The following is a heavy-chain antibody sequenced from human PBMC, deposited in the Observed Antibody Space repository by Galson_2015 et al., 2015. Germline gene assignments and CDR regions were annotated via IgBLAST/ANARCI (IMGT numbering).Heavy chain of an antibody. CDR3: ARDRVGSSW. V-gene: IGHV3-53*01. J-gene: IGHJ4*02. CDR1: GFTVSSNY. D-gene: IGHD6-13*01. Sequence: SLRLSCAASGFTVSSNYLSWVRQAPGTGQEWVSVIYSGGSKYSADSVKGRFTISRDNSKNTLYLQMNSLRAEDTAVYYCARDRVGSSWWGQGTLVTVSS. CDR2: IYSGGSK.